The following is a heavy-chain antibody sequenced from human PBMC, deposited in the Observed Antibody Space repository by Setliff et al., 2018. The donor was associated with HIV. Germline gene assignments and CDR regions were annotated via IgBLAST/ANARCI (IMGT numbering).Heavy chain of an antibody. J-gene: IGHJ1*01. D-gene: IGHD2-21*01. CDR3: ARYHIGGIQYFQH. V-gene: IGHV4-30-4*01. Sequence: PSETLSLTCSVSGASISTGEYYWSWARQYPGRGLEWIGYIYHTGGTSYNPSLRSRLSVSLDTSRNQFSLKLTSVTAADTAIYYCARYHIGGIQYFQHWGQGALVTVSS. CDR1: GASISTGEYY. CDR2: IYHTGGT.